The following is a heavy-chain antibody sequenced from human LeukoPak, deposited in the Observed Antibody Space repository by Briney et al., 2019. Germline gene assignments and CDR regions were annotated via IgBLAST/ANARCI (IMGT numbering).Heavy chain of an antibody. CDR2: IKQDGSEK. V-gene: IGHV3-7*01. CDR1: GFTFSNYW. Sequence: GGSLRLSCAASGFTFSNYWMTGVHQAPGKGLEWVANIKQDGSEKYYVDSVRGRFTISRDSAKNSLYLQMNSLRAEDSAVYYCAREISSWYRTEGRFDPWGQGTLVTVSS. J-gene: IGHJ5*02. D-gene: IGHD6-13*01. CDR3: AREISSWYRTEGRFDP.